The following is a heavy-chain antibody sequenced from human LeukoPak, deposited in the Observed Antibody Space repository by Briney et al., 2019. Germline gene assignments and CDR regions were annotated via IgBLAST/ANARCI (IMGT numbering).Heavy chain of an antibody. CDR1: GGTFSSYA. J-gene: IGHJ4*02. CDR3: ARGPYYYDSSGYYDY. CDR2: IIPIFGTA. V-gene: IGHV1-69*05. D-gene: IGHD3-22*01. Sequence: SVKVSCKASGGTFSSYAISWVRQAPGQGLEWMGGIIPIFGTANYAQKFQGRVTITTDESTSTAYLELSSLRSEDTAVYYCARGPYYYDSSGYYDYWGQGTLVTVSS.